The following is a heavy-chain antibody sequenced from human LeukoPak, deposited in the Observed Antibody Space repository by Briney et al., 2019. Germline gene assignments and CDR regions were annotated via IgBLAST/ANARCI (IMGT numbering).Heavy chain of an antibody. J-gene: IGHJ6*03. CDR1: GFTFNDYA. V-gene: IGHV3-9*01. CDR2: ISWNRGRI. Sequence: GRSLRLSCVASGFTFNDYAMHWVRQAPGKGLEWVSGISWNRGRIAYADSVKGRFTISRDNAKNSLYLQMNSLRPEDTALYYCAKDAHIATPGGDSYYSFMDVWGKGTTVTISS. D-gene: IGHD6-13*01. CDR3: AKDAHIATPGGDSYYSFMDV.